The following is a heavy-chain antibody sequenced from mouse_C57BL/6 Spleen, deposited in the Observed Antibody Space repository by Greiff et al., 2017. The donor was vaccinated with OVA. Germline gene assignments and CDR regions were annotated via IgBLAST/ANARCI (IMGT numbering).Heavy chain of an antibody. Sequence: VQLKESGAELVKPGASVKLSCTASGFTITDYYMHWVKQRTEQGLEWIGRIDPEDGETKYAPKFQGQATITADTSSNTAYRQISVLTSEDTSVYYCARWGDGYLYAMDYWGQGTAVTVAS. J-gene: IGHJ4*01. CDR2: IDPEDGET. CDR3: ARWGDGYLYAMDY. CDR1: GFTITDYY. D-gene: IGHD2-3*01. V-gene: IGHV14-2*01.